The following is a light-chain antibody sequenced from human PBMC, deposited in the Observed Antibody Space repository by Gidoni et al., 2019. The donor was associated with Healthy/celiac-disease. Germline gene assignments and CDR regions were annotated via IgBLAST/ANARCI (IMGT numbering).Light chain of an antibody. CDR2: EVS. CDR3: SSYTSSSTLV. J-gene: IGLJ1*01. Sequence: QSALTQPASVSGSPGQSITISCTGTSSDVGGYNYVSWYQQHPGKAPKLMIYEVSNRPSWVSNRFSGSTSGNTASLTISGLQAEDEADYYCSSYTSSSTLVFGTGTKVTVL. V-gene: IGLV2-14*01. CDR1: SSDVGGYNY.